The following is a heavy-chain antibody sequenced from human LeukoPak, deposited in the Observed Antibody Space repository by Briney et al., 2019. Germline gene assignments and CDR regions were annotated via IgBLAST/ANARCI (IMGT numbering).Heavy chain of an antibody. V-gene: IGHV4-4*07. D-gene: IGHD6-13*01. Sequence: SETLSLTCTVSGGSISSYYWSWIRQPAGKGLEWIGRIYTSGSTNYNPSLKSRVTMSVDTSKNQFSLKLSSVTAADTAVYYCARDSSSWSHGVFDPWGQGTLVTVSS. CDR2: IYTSGST. J-gene: IGHJ5*02. CDR1: GGSISSYY. CDR3: ARDSSSWSHGVFDP.